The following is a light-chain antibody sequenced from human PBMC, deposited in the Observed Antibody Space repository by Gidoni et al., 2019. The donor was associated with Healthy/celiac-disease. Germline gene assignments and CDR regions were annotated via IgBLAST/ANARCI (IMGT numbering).Light chain of an antibody. CDR1: RSDVGGYNY. Sequence: QSGLTHPAPGSGAPGPSITLSCTGTRSDVGGYNYVSWYQQHPGKAPKLMIYDVSNRPSGVSNRFSGSKSGNTASLTISGLQAEDEADYYCSSYTSSSTVVFGGGTKLTVL. CDR2: DVS. J-gene: IGLJ2*01. CDR3: SSYTSSSTVV. V-gene: IGLV2-14*03.